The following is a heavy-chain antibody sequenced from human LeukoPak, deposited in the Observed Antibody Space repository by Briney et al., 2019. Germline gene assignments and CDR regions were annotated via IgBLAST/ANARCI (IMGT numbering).Heavy chain of an antibody. CDR2: IYYSGNT. J-gene: IGHJ4*02. CDR1: GGSISSHY. D-gene: IGHD6-19*01. CDR3: ARINSGWYFNY. V-gene: IGHV4-59*11. Sequence: SETLSLTCIVSGGSISSHYWTWIRQPPGKGLEYIGYIYYSGNTNYNPSLKSRVTISVDRSKNQFSLKLTSVTAEDTAVYYCARINSGWYFNYWGQGTLVTVSS.